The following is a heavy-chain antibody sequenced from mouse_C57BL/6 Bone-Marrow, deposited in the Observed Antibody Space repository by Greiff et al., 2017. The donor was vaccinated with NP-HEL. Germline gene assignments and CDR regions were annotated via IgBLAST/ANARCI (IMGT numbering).Heavy chain of an antibody. Sequence: QVQLQQPGAELVRPGTSVKLSCKASGYTFTSYWMHWVKQRPGQGLEWIGVIDPSDSYTNYNQKFKGKATLTVDTSSSTAYMQLSSLTSEDSAVYYGARHPGDYWGQGTTLTVSS. CDR3: ARHPGDY. V-gene: IGHV1-59*01. CDR1: GYTFTSYW. CDR2: IDPSDSYT. J-gene: IGHJ2*01.